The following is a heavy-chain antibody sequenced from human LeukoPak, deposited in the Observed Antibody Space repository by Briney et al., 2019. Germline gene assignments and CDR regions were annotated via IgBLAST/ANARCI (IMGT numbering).Heavy chain of an antibody. D-gene: IGHD2-2*01. J-gene: IGHJ5*02. V-gene: IGHV3-7*01. CDR1: GFTFFTYW. CDR2: IKQDGTEK. Sequence: GGSLRLSCAASGFTFFTYWMTWVRQAPGKGLEWVANIKQDGTEKHYMDSVKGRFTISRDNVKNSLYLQMSSLRPEDTAVYYCARAGVGSNWFDPWGQGTLVTVSS. CDR3: ARAGVGSNWFDP.